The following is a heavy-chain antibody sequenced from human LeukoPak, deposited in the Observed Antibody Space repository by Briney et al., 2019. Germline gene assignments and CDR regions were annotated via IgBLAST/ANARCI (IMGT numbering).Heavy chain of an antibody. V-gene: IGHV3-23*01. CDR3: AKDGPDVVATTYYFDY. CDR2: ISGSGGNT. CDR1: GFTFSSYA. D-gene: IGHD5-12*01. Sequence: GGSLRLSCAASGFTFSSYAMSWVRQAPGQGLEWVSAISGSGGNTYYADSVKGRFTISRDNSKNTLYLQMNSLRAEDTAVYYCAKDGPDVVATTYYFDYWGQGTLVTVSS. J-gene: IGHJ4*02.